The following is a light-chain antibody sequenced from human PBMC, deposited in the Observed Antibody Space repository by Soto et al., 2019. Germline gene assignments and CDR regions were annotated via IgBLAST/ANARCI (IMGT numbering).Light chain of an antibody. J-gene: IGLJ2*01. CDR2: DNN. Sequence: QPVLTQPPSVSGAPGQSVTISCTGSSSNIGAASNVYWYQQLPGAAPKLLFYDNNSRPSGVPDRFSGSKSGTSASLAITGLQAEDEADYYCQSYDFSLTAVVFGGGTKLTVL. CDR3: QSYDFSLTAVV. V-gene: IGLV1-40*01. CDR1: SSNIGAASN.